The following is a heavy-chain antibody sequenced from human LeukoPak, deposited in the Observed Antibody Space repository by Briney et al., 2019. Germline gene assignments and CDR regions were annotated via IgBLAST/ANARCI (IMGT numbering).Heavy chain of an antibody. D-gene: IGHD3-10*01. CDR2: INHSGST. Sequence: SETLSLTCAVYGGSFSGYYWSWIRQPPGKGLEWIGEINHSGSTNYNPSLKSRVTISVDTSKNQFSLKLSSVTAADTAVYYCASPLVRGVKRYYGMDVWGKETTVTVSS. V-gene: IGHV4-34*01. CDR1: GGSFSGYY. J-gene: IGHJ6*04. CDR3: ASPLVRGVKRYYGMDV.